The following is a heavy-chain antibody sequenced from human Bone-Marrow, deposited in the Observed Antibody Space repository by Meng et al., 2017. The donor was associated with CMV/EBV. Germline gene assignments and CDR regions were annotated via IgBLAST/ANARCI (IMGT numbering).Heavy chain of an antibody. CDR1: GFMFSSYA. J-gene: IGHJ4*02. CDR2: VSFEGTNK. Sequence: GESLKISCEASGFMFSSYAMHWVRQAPGKGLEWVAAVSFEGTNKVYADYAQGRFTISRDNSKNTLYLQMNSLRAEDTAVYYCLSPSNDYWGQGTLVTVSS. CDR3: LSPSNDY. V-gene: IGHV3-30*04.